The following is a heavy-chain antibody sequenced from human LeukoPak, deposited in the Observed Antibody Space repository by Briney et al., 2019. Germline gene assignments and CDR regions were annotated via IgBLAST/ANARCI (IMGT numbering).Heavy chain of an antibody. J-gene: IGHJ4*02. CDR2: ISGSGDRR. V-gene: IGHV3-23*01. CDR1: GFTFSSYA. CDR3: AKGLSPHSSGYYFDY. Sequence: PGGSLRLSCVASGFTFSSYAMSWVRQVPGKGLEWVSTISGSGDRRSNADSVKGRFTISRDNSKNTLYLQMNNPRAEDTAVYYCAKGLSPHSSGYYFDYWGQGTLVIVSS. D-gene: IGHD3-22*01.